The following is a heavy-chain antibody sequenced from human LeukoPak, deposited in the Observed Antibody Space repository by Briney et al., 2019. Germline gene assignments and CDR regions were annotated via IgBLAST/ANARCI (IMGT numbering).Heavy chain of an antibody. CDR1: GFTFSSYW. Sequence: PGGSLRLSCAASGFTFSSYWMNWARQAPGKGLEWVASINHNGNVNYYVDSVKGRFTISRDNAKNSLYLQMNSLRVEATAFYYCAKDNRRHYTSGPNPDSLHWGQGALVTVSS. D-gene: IGHD6-19*01. CDR3: AKDNRRHYTSGPNPDSLH. CDR2: INHNGNVN. J-gene: IGHJ4*02. V-gene: IGHV3-7*03.